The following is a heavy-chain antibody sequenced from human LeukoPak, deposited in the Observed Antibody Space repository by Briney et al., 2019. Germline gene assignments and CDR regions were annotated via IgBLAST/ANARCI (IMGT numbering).Heavy chain of an antibody. V-gene: IGHV4-31*03. Sequence: PSQTLSLTCTVSGGSISSGGYYWSWIRQHPGKGLEWIGYIYYSGSTYYNPSLKSRVTISVDTSKNQLSLKLSSVTAEDTAVYYCARDERSGWGYYYYCGMDVWGQGTTVTVSS. CDR3: ARDERSGWGYYYYCGMDV. J-gene: IGHJ6*02. CDR1: GGSISSGGYY. D-gene: IGHD6-19*01. CDR2: IYYSGST.